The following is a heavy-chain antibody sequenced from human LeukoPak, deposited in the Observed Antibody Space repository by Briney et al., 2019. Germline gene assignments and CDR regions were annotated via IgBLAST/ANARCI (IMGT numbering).Heavy chain of an antibody. Sequence: SETLSLTCTLSGGSISTYYWSWVRQPPGKGLEWIGYIYYTGSTDYNPSLKSRVTISVDTSTNQFSLKLSSVTAADTAVYFCARGGRLLGKFDYWGQGTLVTVSS. J-gene: IGHJ4*02. D-gene: IGHD3-22*01. CDR1: GGSISTYY. CDR3: ARGGRLLGKFDY. CDR2: IYYTGST. V-gene: IGHV4-59*01.